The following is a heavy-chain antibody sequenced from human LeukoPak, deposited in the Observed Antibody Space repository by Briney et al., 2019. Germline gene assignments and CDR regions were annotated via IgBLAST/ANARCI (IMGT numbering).Heavy chain of an antibody. J-gene: IGHJ4*02. Sequence: GGPLRLSCAASGFTFSDYYMSWIRQAPGKGLEWVSCISSSGITFYYADSVKGQFTISRDNAKNSLYLQMNSLRAEDTAVYYCARGHYGSGNYYNLDYWGQGTLVTVSS. CDR3: ARGHYGSGNYYNLDY. CDR1: GFTFSDYY. V-gene: IGHV3-11*01. CDR2: ISSSGITF. D-gene: IGHD3-10*01.